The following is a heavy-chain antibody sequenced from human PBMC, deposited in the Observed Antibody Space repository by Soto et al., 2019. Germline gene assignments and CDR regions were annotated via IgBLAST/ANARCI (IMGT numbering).Heavy chain of an antibody. CDR2: INVYNGNT. Sequence: QVQLVQSGGEVKKPGASVKVSCKASGYTFTNYGISWVRQAPGQGLEWMGWINVYNGNTKYAQKVQGRVTMTTDTPTRTAYRELRSLRSDDTAVYYCARGVGSGSYYNQYNWFDPWGQGTLVTVSS. D-gene: IGHD3-10*01. V-gene: IGHV1-18*01. CDR3: ARGVGSGSYYNQYNWFDP. J-gene: IGHJ5*02. CDR1: GYTFTNYG.